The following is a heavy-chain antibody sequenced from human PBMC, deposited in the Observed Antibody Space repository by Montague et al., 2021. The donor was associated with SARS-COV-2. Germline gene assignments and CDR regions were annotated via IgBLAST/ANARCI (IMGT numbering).Heavy chain of an antibody. D-gene: IGHD6-13*01. Sequence: SLRLFCAASGFPFSNYWMTWVRQAPGKGLEWVANIKQDESEKYYVDSVKGRFTISRDNAEKSLYLHMSRLRGEDTAIYYCARDRTPPYGKSWYEEYYYHAMDVWGRGTAVIVSS. J-gene: IGHJ6*02. V-gene: IGHV3-7*01. CDR1: GFPFSNYW. CDR2: IKQDESEK. CDR3: ARDRTPPYGKSWYEEYYYHAMDV.